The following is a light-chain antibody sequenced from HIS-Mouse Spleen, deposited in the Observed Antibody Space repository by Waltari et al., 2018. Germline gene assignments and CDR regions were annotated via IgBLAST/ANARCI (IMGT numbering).Light chain of an antibody. J-gene: IGKJ2*01. V-gene: IGKV4-1*01. CDR2: WAS. CDR3: QQYYSTPYT. Sequence: DSVINHSPESLAASLGESATINCKSSQSVLYSSNNKNYLAWYQQKPGQPPKLLIYWASTRESGVPDRFSGSGSGTDFTLTISSLQAEDVAVYYCQQYYSTPYTFGQGTKLEIK. CDR1: QSVLYSSNNKNY.